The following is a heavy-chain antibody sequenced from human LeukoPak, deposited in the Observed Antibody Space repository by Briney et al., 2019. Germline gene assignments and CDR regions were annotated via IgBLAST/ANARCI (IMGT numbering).Heavy chain of an antibody. CDR1: GFTFSSYW. J-gene: IGHJ4*02. CDR3: AVHSSGWKRFDY. CDR2: IKQDGTEI. Sequence: GGSLRLSCAASGFTFSSYWMAWVRQAPGKGLEWVANIKQDGTEIFYVDSVKGRFTISRDNAENPLYLRMNTLRAEDTAVYYCAVHSSGWKRFDYWGQGTLVTVSS. D-gene: IGHD6-19*01. V-gene: IGHV3-7*01.